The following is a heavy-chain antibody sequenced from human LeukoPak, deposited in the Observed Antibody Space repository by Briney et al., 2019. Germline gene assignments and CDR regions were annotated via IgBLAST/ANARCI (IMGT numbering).Heavy chain of an antibody. J-gene: IGHJ4*02. CDR2: IYYSGST. V-gene: IGHV4-59*01. CDR3: ARGARPLDY. CDR1: GGSISSYY. Sequence: SVTLSLTCTVSGGSISSYYWSWIRQPPGKGLEWIGYIYYSGSTNYNPSLKSRVTISVDTSKNQFSLKLSSVTAADTAVYYCARGARPLDYWGQGTLVTVSS.